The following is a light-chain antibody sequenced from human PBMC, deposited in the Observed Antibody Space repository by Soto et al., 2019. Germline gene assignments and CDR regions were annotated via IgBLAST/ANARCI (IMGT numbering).Light chain of an antibody. J-gene: IGKJ5*01. Sequence: EVVLTQSPGTLSLSPGERATLSCRASQTVTTSSLAWYQQRPGQAPRLLIYGASFKFFRSPGVPYRFAGGGSGTEFTLTISRVEPEALAMYYCQHYGNSHPISFGQGTRL. CDR1: QTVTTSS. CDR2: GASFKF. V-gene: IGKV3-20*01. CDR3: QHYGNSHPIS.